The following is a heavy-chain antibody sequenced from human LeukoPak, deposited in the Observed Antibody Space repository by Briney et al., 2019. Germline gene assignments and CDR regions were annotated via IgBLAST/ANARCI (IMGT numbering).Heavy chain of an antibody. Sequence: SETLSLTCTVSGGSISSSSYYWGWIRQPPGKGLEWIGSIYYSGSTYYNPSLKSRVTISVDTSKNQFSLKLSSVTAADTAVYYCASVDDEVNPTPWGKETLVPVS. D-gene: IGHD5-12*01. CDR1: GGSISSSSYY. CDR2: IYYSGST. CDR3: ASVDDEVNPTP. V-gene: IGHV4-39*07. J-gene: IGHJ5*02.